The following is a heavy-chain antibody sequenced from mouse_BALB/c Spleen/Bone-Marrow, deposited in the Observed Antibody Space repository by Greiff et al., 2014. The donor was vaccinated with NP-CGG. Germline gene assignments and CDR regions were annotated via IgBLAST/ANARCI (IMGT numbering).Heavy chain of an antibody. CDR3: AKWDYSGYNYAMDY. Sequence: QVQLKESGPGLVAPSQSLSITCTVSGFSLTNYGVSWVRQPPGKGLEWLGVILGDGSTNYHSDTISRLSISKNTSKSQVFLKLNILQTEDTATYYCAKWDYSGYNYAMDYWGQGTSVTVSS. V-gene: IGHV2-3*01. CDR2: ILGDGST. D-gene: IGHD1-2*01. CDR1: GFSLTNYG. J-gene: IGHJ4*01.